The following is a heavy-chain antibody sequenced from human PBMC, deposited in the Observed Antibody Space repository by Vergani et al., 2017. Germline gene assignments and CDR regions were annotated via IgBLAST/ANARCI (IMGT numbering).Heavy chain of an antibody. J-gene: IGHJ4*02. Sequence: QVQLVQSGAEVKKPGASVKVSCKASGYTFTGYYMHWVRQAPGQGLEWMGWINPNSGGTNYAQKFQGRVNMTRDTSISTAYMELSRLRSDDTAVYYCARVGSGAYCGGDCPPFDYWGQGTLVTVSS. CDR3: ARVGSGAYCGGDCPPFDY. D-gene: IGHD2-21*01. CDR2: INPNSGGT. V-gene: IGHV1-2*02. CDR1: GYTFTGYY.